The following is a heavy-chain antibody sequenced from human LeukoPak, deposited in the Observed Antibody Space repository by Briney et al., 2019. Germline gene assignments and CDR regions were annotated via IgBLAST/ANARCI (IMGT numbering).Heavy chain of an antibody. V-gene: IGHV3-23*01. CDR3: AKAKPVTIFGVATFDY. J-gene: IGHJ4*02. Sequence: GGSLRLSCAASGFTFSSYAMSWVRQAPGKGLEWVSAISGSGGSTYYADSVKGRFTISRDNFKNTLYLQMNSLRAEDTAVYYCAKAKPVTIFGVATFDYWGQGTLVTVSS. D-gene: IGHD3-3*01. CDR2: ISGSGGST. CDR1: GFTFSSYA.